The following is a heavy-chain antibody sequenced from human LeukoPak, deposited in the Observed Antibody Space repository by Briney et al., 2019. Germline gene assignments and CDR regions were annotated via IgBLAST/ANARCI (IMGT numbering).Heavy chain of an antibody. CDR2: ISYDGSNE. CDR3: AKDTTTYGDYIV. Sequence: GGSLRLSCAASGFTFSSYGMHWVRQAPGKGLEWVAVISYDGSNEYYADSVKGRFTISRDNSKNTLYLQMNSLRAEDTAVYYCAKDTTTYGDYIVWGQGTLVTVSS. V-gene: IGHV3-30*18. D-gene: IGHD4-17*01. J-gene: IGHJ4*02. CDR1: GFTFSSYG.